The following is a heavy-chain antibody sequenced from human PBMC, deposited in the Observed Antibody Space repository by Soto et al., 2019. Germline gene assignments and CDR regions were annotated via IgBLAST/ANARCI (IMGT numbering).Heavy chain of an antibody. J-gene: IGHJ5*02. D-gene: IGHD2-2*01. CDR2: ISYDGSNK. V-gene: IGHV3-30-3*01. Sequence: GGSLRLSCAASGFTFSSYAMHWVRQAPGKGLEWVAVISYDGSNKYYADSVKGRFTISRDNSKNTLYLQMNSLSAEDTAVYYCASLLVVAAWFDPWGQGALVTVSS. CDR3: ASLLVVAAWFDP. CDR1: GFTFSSYA.